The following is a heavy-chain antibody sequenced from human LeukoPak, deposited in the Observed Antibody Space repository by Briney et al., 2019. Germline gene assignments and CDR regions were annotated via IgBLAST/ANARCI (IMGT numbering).Heavy chain of an antibody. J-gene: IGHJ1*01. CDR3: AKDGGSGSFYRYFRQ. Sequence: PGGSLRLSCVASGFNFSKNDMHWVRQTTERGLEWVSAIGVAGDTYYADPVKGRFTISRENGKNSVYLQMNSLRAGDTAVYYCAKDGGSGSFYRYFRQWGQGTLVIVSS. D-gene: IGHD1-26*01. CDR1: GFNFSKND. CDR2: IGVAGDT. V-gene: IGHV3-13*01.